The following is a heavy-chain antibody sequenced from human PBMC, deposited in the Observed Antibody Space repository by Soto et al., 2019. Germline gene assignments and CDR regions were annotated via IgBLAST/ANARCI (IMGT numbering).Heavy chain of an antibody. CDR2: IIVGGGNT. Sequence: SVKVSCKASGYTFTSYYMHWVRQARGQRFEWMGLIIVGGGNTNYAQKFQERVTITRDMSTSTAYMELSSLRSEDTAVYYCGSGSSSQILDDYWGQGTLVTVSS. J-gene: IGHJ4*02. CDR1: GYTFTSYY. V-gene: IGHV1-58*02. CDR3: GSGSSSQILDDY. D-gene: IGHD6-6*01.